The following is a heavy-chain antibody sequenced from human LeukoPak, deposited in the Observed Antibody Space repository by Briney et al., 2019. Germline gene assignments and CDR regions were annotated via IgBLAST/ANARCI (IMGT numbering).Heavy chain of an antibody. V-gene: IGHV3-21*01. CDR1: GFTFNNYA. D-gene: IGHD3-22*01. CDR2: ISSSSSYI. Sequence: GGSLRLSCAASGFTFNNYAMHWVRQAPGKGLEWVSSISSSSSYIYYADSVKGRFTISRDNAKNSLYLQMNSLRAEDTAVYYCARDGRYYDSSGYPLFDYWGQGTLVTVSS. CDR3: ARDGRYYDSSGYPLFDY. J-gene: IGHJ4*02.